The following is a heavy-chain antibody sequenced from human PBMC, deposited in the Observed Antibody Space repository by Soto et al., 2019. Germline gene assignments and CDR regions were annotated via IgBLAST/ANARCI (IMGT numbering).Heavy chain of an antibody. CDR2: IIVSGGGT. J-gene: IGHJ4*02. Sequence: EVKLLESGGGLVQPGGSLRLSCAASAFTFNTYAMGWVRQAPGKGLEWVSAIIVSGGGTYYSASVKGRFTISRVTSKNTLYLQMNTLRADDTAVYYCANSGVARPCYFDYWGRGTLVTVSS. CDR3: ANSGVARPCYFDY. D-gene: IGHD3-10*01. CDR1: AFTFNTYA. V-gene: IGHV3-23*01.